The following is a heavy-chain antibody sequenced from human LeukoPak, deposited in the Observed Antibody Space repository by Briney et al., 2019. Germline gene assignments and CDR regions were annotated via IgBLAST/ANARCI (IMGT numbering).Heavy chain of an antibody. Sequence: GGSLRLSCAASGFTFSSYSMNWVRQAPGKGLEWVSYISSSSSTIYYAESVRGRFTISRDNVQSSVYLQMNSLRVEDTAVYYCARDPMTLVTSRSAVDGNPPEYWGLGTLVTVSS. J-gene: IGHJ4*02. CDR3: ARDPMTLVTSRSAVDGNPPEY. CDR1: GFTFSSYS. CDR2: ISSSSSTI. V-gene: IGHV3-48*01. D-gene: IGHD4-17*01.